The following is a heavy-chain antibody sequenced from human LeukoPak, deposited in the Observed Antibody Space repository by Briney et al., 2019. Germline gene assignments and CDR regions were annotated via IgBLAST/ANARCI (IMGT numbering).Heavy chain of an antibody. Sequence: SETLSLTCAVYGEGLSDYYWSWIRQPPGKGLEWIGEVNHSGDTNYNPSLKSRVVISVDTSKNQFSLKLSSVTAADTAVYYCARNRYSSSWCRFDPWGQGTLVTVSS. D-gene: IGHD6-13*01. J-gene: IGHJ5*02. CDR3: ARNRYSSSWCRFDP. CDR2: VNHSGDT. CDR1: GEGLSDYY. V-gene: IGHV4-34*01.